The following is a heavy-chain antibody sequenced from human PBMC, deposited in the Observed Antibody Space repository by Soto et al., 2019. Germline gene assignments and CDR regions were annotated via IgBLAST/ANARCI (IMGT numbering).Heavy chain of an antibody. CDR3: AKPPGGGGY. Sequence: EVQLVESGGGLIQPGGSLRLSCAVSGFTVSNNYMSWVRQAPGKGLEGVSVIYSGGYTAYGDSVKGRFTISRDNSKNTINHQMNGLGGDDSAVYFGAKPPGGGGYWGQGTLVTVSS. J-gene: IGHJ4*02. V-gene: IGHV3-53*01. CDR1: GFTVSNNY. D-gene: IGHD3-10*01. CDR2: IYSGGYT.